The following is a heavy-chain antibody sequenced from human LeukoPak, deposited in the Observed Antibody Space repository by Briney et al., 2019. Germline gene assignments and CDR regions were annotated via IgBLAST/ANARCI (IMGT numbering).Heavy chain of an antibody. V-gene: IGHV3-15*01. J-gene: IGHJ4*02. CDR2: LKSKTVGGTT. CDR3: TTGKVRDY. Sequence: GGSLRLSCAASGFTVSSNYMSWVRQAPGKGLEWVGRLKSKTVGGTTDYAAPVKGRFTISRDDSKNTLYLQMNSLKTEDTAVYYCTTGKVRDYWGQGTLVTVSS. CDR1: GFTVSSNY.